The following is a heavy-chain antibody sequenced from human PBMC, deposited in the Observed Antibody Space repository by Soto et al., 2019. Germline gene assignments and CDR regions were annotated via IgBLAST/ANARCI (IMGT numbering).Heavy chain of an antibody. CDR3: AADRAVYDSSGYSYSD. CDR2: IVVGSGNT. V-gene: IGHV1-58*01. CDR1: GFTFTSSA. Sequence: QMQLVQSGPEVKKPGTSVKVSCKASGFTFTSSAVQWVRQARGQRLEWIGWIVVGSGNTNYAQKFQERVTITRDMSTSTAYMELSRLRSEDTAVYYCAADRAVYDSSGYSYSDWGQGTLVTVSS. J-gene: IGHJ4*02. D-gene: IGHD3-22*01.